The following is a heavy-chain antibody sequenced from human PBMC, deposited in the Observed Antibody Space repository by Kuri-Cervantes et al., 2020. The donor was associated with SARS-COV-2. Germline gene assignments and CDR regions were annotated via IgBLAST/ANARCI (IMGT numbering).Heavy chain of an antibody. CDR1: GGTFSSYA. D-gene: IGHD6-6*01. CDR3: ARDPGYSSSSVYYYYGMDV. V-gene: IGHV1-69*13. J-gene: IGHJ6*02. Sequence: SVKVSCKASGGTFSSYAISWVRQAPGQGLEWMGGIIPIFGTANYAQKFQGRVTITADESTSTAYMELSSLRSDDTAVYYCARDPGYSSSSVYYYYGMDVWGQGTTVTVSS. CDR2: IIPIFGTA.